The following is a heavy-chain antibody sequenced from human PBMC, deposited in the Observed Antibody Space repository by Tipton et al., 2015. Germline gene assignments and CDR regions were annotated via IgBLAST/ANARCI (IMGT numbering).Heavy chain of an antibody. CDR3: ARHVSFYYDTHGSDALDI. CDR2: IYPGDSET. Sequence: VQLVQSGPEVKKPGQSLKISCKASGLRVSTDWIVWVRQMPGKGLEWMGIIYPGDSETRYSPSFEDQVTISADRSINTAYLQWSSLKASDTAMYYCARHVSFYYDTHGSDALDIWAQGTMVTVSS. CDR1: GLRVSTDW. J-gene: IGHJ3*02. V-gene: IGHV5-51*01. D-gene: IGHD3-22*01.